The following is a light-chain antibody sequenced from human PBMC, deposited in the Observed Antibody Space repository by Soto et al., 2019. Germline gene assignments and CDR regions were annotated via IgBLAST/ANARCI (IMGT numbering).Light chain of an antibody. CDR1: QRITSY. CDR3: QQRSDWQYT. Sequence: EVVLTQSPATLSLSPGARATLSCRASQRITSYLAWYQQKPGQAPRLLIYDATNRATGVPARFSGSRSGTNFTLTSSSVQPEDFAVYYCQQRSDWQYTFGQGTKVDIK. CDR2: DAT. J-gene: IGKJ2*01. V-gene: IGKV3-11*01.